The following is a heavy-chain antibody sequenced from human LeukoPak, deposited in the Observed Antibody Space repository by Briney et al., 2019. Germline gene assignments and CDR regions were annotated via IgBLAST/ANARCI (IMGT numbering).Heavy chain of an antibody. J-gene: IGHJ4*02. CDR3: ARASYDGSGYFFYPPDF. Sequence: KSGGSLRLSCGASGFTFSRYSMNWVRQAPGKGLEWVSSISSSGSYIYYADSVKGRFTISRDNAKNSLYLQMNSLRAEDTAVYYCARASYDGSGYFFYPPDFWGQGTLVTVSS. CDR1: GFTFSRYS. CDR2: ISSSGSYI. V-gene: IGHV3-21*01. D-gene: IGHD3-22*01.